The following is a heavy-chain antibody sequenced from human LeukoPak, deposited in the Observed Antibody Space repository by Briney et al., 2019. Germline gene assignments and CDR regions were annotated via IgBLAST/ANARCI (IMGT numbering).Heavy chain of an antibody. D-gene: IGHD4-23*01. CDR1: GGSISSYY. J-gene: IGHJ3*02. Sequence: PSETLSLTCTVSGGSISSYYWSWIRQPAGKGLEWIGRIYTSGSTNYNPSLKSRVTMSVDTSKNQFSLKLSSVTAADTAMYYCARDRPYGGNSRGAFDIWGQGTMVTVSS. V-gene: IGHV4-4*07. CDR3: ARDRPYGGNSRGAFDI. CDR2: IYTSGST.